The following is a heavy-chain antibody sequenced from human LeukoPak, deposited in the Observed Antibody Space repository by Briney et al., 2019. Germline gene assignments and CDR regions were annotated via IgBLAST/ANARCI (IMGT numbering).Heavy chain of an antibody. J-gene: IGHJ4*02. D-gene: IGHD5-24*01. V-gene: IGHV4-39*01. Sequence: SETLSLTCTVSGGSISSSSYYWGWIRQPPGKGLEWIGSIYYSGSTYYNPSLKSRVTISVDTSKNQFSLKLSSVTAADTAVYYCARAREMAKLGYFDYWGQGTLVTVSS. CDR2: IYYSGST. CDR1: GGSISSSSYY. CDR3: ARAREMAKLGYFDY.